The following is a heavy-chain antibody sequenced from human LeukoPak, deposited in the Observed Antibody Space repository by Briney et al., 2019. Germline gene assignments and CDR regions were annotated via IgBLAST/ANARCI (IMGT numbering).Heavy chain of an antibody. Sequence: SETLSLTCTVSGGSISSSSYYWGWIRQPPGKGLEWIGSIYYSGSTYYNPSLKSRVTISVDTSKNQFSLKLSSVTAADTAVYYCARDCPPGVAAAGRFDYWGQGTLVTVSS. CDR3: ARDCPPGVAAAGRFDY. J-gene: IGHJ4*02. D-gene: IGHD6-13*01. V-gene: IGHV4-39*07. CDR1: GGSISSSSYY. CDR2: IYYSGST.